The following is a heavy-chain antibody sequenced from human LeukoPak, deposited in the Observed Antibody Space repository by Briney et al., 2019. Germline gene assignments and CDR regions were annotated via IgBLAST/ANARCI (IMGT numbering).Heavy chain of an antibody. CDR1: GASISGSSYY. Sequence: PSETLSLTCTVSGASISGSSYYWGWVRQPPGKGLEWIGYIYYSGSTNYNPSLKSRVTISVDTSKNQFSLKLSSVTAADTAVYYCARSGNYYDSSGYYWGQGTLVTVSS. CDR3: ARSGNYYDSSGYY. J-gene: IGHJ4*02. V-gene: IGHV4-61*05. CDR2: IYYSGST. D-gene: IGHD3-22*01.